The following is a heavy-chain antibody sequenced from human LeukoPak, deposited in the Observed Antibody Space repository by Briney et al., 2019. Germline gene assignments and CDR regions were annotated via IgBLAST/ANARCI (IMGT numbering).Heavy chain of an antibody. CDR3: AREDSSGWYLDY. Sequence: PSETLSLTCTDSGGSISSSSYYWGWIRQPPGKGLEWIGSIYYSGSTYYNPSLKSRVTISVDTSKNQFSLKLSSVTAADTAVYYCAREDSSGWYLDYWGQGTLVTVSS. J-gene: IGHJ4*02. CDR2: IYYSGST. D-gene: IGHD6-19*01. V-gene: IGHV4-39*07. CDR1: GGSISSSSYY.